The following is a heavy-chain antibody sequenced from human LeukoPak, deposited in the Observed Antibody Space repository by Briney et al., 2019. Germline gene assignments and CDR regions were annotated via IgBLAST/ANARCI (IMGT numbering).Heavy chain of an antibody. Sequence: GGSLRLSCAASGFTFSTYAMHWVRQAPGKGLEWVTLISYDGRNNYYADSMKGRFTISRGNSKNTLYLQMNSLRAEDTAVYYCATGASKYSSSSSFDYWGQGTLVTVSS. J-gene: IGHJ4*02. CDR3: ATGASKYSSSSSFDY. CDR2: ISYDGRNN. D-gene: IGHD6-6*01. CDR1: GFTFSTYA. V-gene: IGHV3-30*04.